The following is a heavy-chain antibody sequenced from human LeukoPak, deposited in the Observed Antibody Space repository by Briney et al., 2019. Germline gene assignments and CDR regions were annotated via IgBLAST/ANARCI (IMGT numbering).Heavy chain of an antibody. V-gene: IGHV3-33*08. D-gene: IGHD6-13*01. J-gene: IGHJ6*02. Sequence: GGSLRLSCATSGFTFSGYWMNWVRQAPGKGLEWVAVIWYDGSNKYYADSVKGRFTISRDNSKNTLYLQMNSLRAEDTAVYYCARVGYSSSWSGDYYYGMDVWGQGTTVTVSS. CDR2: IWYDGSNK. CDR1: GFTFSGYW. CDR3: ARVGYSSSWSGDYYYGMDV.